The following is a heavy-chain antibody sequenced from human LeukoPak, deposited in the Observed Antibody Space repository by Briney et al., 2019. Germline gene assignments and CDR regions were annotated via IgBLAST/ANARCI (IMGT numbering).Heavy chain of an antibody. J-gene: IGHJ3*02. CDR3: AKVLLWAYGLGNYYKGAFDI. D-gene: IGHD3-10*01. Sequence: GASLRLSCAASGFTFSSYGMSWVRQAPGKGLEWVSLISDSGGRIYYADSVKGRFTISRDNSKNTLYLQMNSLRAEDTAVYYCAKVLLWAYGLGNYYKGAFDIWGQGTMVTVFS. V-gene: IGHV3-23*01. CDR1: GFTFSSYG. CDR2: ISDSGGRI.